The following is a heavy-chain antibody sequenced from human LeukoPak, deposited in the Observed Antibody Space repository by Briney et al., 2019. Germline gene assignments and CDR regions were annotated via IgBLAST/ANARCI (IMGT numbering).Heavy chain of an antibody. CDR2: INHSGYT. J-gene: IGHJ4*02. CDR3: TRMTAGHDY. V-gene: IGHV4-61*05. Sequence: SETPSLTCTVSGGSITSSYHYWSWVRQTPGKGLEWIGEINHSGYTNDSPSLKSRVTLSIDTSRKQFSLNLRSVTVADTGIYYCTRMTAGHDYWGQGTLVTVSS. CDR1: GGSITSSYHY. D-gene: IGHD2-21*02.